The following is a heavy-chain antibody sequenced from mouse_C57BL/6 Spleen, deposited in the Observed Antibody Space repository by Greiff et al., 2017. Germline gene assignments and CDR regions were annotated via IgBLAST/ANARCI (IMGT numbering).Heavy chain of an antibody. Sequence: VQLQESGPGLVQPSQSLSITCTVSGFSLTSYGVHWVRQSPGKGLEWLGVIWRGGSTDYNAAFMSRLSITKDNSKSQVFFKMNSLQADDTAIYYCAKNPHYYGSSDYAMDYWGQGTSVTVSS. V-gene: IGHV2-5*01. J-gene: IGHJ4*01. D-gene: IGHD1-1*01. CDR1: GFSLTSYG. CDR3: AKNPHYYGSSDYAMDY. CDR2: IWRGGST.